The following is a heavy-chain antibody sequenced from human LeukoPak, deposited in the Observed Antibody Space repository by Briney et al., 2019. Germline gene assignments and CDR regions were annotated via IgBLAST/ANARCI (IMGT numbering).Heavy chain of an antibody. Sequence: SDTHTPTTTRSRHSLNRYDVSGLRQPPGKGLEWIGYIFYSGSTNYNPSLKSRVTISVDTSKNQFSLKLSSVTAADTAVYYCARVTGYMIEDYFDYWGQGTLVTVSS. CDR3: ARVTGYMIEDYFDY. CDR2: IFYSGST. CDR1: RHSLNRYD. D-gene: IGHD3-22*01. J-gene: IGHJ4*02. V-gene: IGHV4-59*07.